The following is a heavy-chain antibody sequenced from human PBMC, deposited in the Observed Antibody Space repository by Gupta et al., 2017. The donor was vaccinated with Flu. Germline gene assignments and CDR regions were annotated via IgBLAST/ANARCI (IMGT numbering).Heavy chain of an antibody. D-gene: IGHD4-17*01. CDR3: ATVTSGC. Sequence: EMQLVESGGGLVQPGGCLRLSCAGSGFTFSTASFQWVRQAPGKGLVWVARINPDGSSTTDAESVKGRFTISRDNAKNTLYLQMNSLGDDDTAVYYCATVTSGCWGQGTLVTVSS. CDR2: INPDGSST. V-gene: IGHV3-74*03. J-gene: IGHJ4*02. CDR1: GFTFSTAS.